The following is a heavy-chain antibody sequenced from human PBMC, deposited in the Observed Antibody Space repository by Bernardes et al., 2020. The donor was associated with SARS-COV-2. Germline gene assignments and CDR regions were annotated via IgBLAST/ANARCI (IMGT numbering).Heavy chain of an antibody. Sequence: GGSLRLSCAASGFTFSSYGMHWVRQAPGKGLEWVAVIWHDGSNKYFADSVKGRFTISRDNSKNTLYLQINTLRAEDTAVYYCARDDQPLFDYWGQGTLVTVSS. CDR1: GFTFSSYG. V-gene: IGHV3-33*01. CDR2: IWHDGSNK. J-gene: IGHJ4*02. CDR3: ARDDQPLFDY.